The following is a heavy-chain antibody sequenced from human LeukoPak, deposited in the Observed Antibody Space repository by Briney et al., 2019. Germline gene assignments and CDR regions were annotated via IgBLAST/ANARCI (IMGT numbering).Heavy chain of an antibody. Sequence: GGSLRLSCAASGFTFSSYAMSWVRQAPGKGLEWVSVIGTPGGAINYADSVKGRFTISRDNSKNTLYLQMNSLKIEDTAVYYCTTDLGTYYHGSQRLIPIDYWGQGTLVTVSS. CDR3: TTDLGTYYHGSQRLIPIDY. CDR1: GFTFSSYA. D-gene: IGHD3-10*01. J-gene: IGHJ4*02. CDR2: IGTPGGAI. V-gene: IGHV3-23*01.